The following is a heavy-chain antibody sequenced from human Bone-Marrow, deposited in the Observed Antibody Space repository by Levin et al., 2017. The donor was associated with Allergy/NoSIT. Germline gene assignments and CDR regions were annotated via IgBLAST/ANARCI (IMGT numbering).Heavy chain of an antibody. V-gene: IGHV3-21*01. Sequence: GGSLRLSCAASGFTFSSYSMNWVRQAPGKGLEWVSSISSSSDYIYYADSVKGRFTISRDNAKNSLYLQMNSLRAEDTAVYYCARDTATFGVVAYYGMDVWGQGTTVTVSS. J-gene: IGHJ6*02. D-gene: IGHD3-3*01. CDR1: GFTFSSYS. CDR3: ARDTATFGVVAYYGMDV. CDR2: ISSSSDYI.